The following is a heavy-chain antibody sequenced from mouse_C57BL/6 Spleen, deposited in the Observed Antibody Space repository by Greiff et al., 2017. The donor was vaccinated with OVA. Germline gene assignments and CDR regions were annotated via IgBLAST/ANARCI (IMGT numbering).Heavy chain of an antibody. CDR3: ARTSWTIDYYGPWYFDV. V-gene: IGHV1-42*01. Sequence: EVQLQQSGPELVKPGASVKISCKASGYSFTGYYMNWVKQSPEKSLEWIGEINPSTGGTTYNEKFKAKATLTVDKSSSTAYMPLKSLTSEDSAVDYGARTSWTIDYYGPWYFDVWGTGTTVTVSS. D-gene: IGHD1-1*01. CDR2: INPSTGGT. CDR1: GYSFTGYY. J-gene: IGHJ1*03.